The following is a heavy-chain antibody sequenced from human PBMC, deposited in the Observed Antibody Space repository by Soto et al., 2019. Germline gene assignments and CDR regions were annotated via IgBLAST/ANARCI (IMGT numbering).Heavy chain of an antibody. CDR1: GGSISSGDYY. CDR3: AREVGARQTTVTYPYYYYGMDV. CDR2: IYYSGST. D-gene: IGHD4-4*01. V-gene: IGHV4-30-4*01. J-gene: IGHJ6*02. Sequence: QVQLQESGPGLVKPSQTLSLTCTVSGGSISSGDYYWSWIRQPPGKGLEWIGYIYYSGSTYYNPSLKSRVTISVDTSKNQFSLKLSSVTAADTAVYYCAREVGARQTTVTYPYYYYGMDVWGQGTTVTVSS.